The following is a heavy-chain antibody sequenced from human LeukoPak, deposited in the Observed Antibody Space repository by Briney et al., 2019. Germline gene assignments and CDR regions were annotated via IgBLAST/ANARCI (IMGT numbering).Heavy chain of an antibody. J-gene: IGHJ4*02. V-gene: IGHV4-34*01. CDR2: INHSGST. Sequence: SETLSLTCAVYGGSFSDYYWNWIRQPPGKGLEWIGEINHSGSTNYNPSLKSRVTISVDTSKNQFSLKLSSVTAADTAVYYCARGRGYCSGGSCYLGYWGQGTLVTVSS. CDR1: GGSFSDYY. D-gene: IGHD2-15*01. CDR3: ARGRGYCSGGSCYLGY.